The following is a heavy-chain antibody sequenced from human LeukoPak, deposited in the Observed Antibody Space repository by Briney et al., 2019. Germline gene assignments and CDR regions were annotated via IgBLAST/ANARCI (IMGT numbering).Heavy chain of an antibody. Sequence: WETLSLTCTVSGFTISSYYWSWIRQPPGKGLEWIAYIFYSGSTKYNPSLESRVIILVDTSKNQFSLMQISGTAVDNAVFYCWRGGAENCGGPCYLNWFDPWGQGTLVTVSS. D-gene: IGHD2-21*02. J-gene: IGHJ5*02. CDR2: IFYSGST. CDR1: GFTISSYY. V-gene: IGHV4-59*01. CDR3: WRGGAENCGGPCYLNWFDP.